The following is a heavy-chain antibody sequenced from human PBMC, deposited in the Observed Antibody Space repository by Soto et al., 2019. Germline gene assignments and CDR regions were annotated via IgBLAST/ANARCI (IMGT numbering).Heavy chain of an antibody. CDR3: AKGKTSGWYYFDY. CDR2: ISASGRDT. CDR1: VFTLSNYA. J-gene: IGHJ4*02. D-gene: IGHD6-19*01. V-gene: IGHV3-23*01. Sequence: AGGSLRLSCVASVFTLSNYAMSWVRQAPGKGLEWVSGISASGRDTYYADSVKDRFTISRDSFKNTLYLQMNSLRAEDTGTYYCAKGKTSGWYYFDYWGQGALVTVSS.